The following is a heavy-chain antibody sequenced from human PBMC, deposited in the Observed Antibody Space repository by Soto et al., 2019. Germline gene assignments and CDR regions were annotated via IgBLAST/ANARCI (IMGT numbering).Heavy chain of an antibody. V-gene: IGHV3-23*01. CDR1: GFTFSDYY. CDR3: AKESGGIGGSFAY. CDR2: ISGSGGST. D-gene: IGHD2-15*01. Sequence: GGSLRLSCAASGFTFSDYYMSWIRQAPGKGLERVSAISGSGGSTYYADSVKGRFTISRDNSKNTLYLQMNSLRAEDTAVYYCAKESGGIGGSFAYWGQGTLVTVSS. J-gene: IGHJ4*02.